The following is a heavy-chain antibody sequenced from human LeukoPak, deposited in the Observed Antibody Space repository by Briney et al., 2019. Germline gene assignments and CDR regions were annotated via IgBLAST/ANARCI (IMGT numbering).Heavy chain of an antibody. CDR1: GYTFTSYG. Sequence: ASVKASCKASGYTFTSYGISWVRQAPGQGLEWMGWISAYNGSTNYAQKLQGRVTMTTDTSTSTAYMELRSLRSDDTAVYYCARADWNDVNWFDPWGQGTLVTVSS. V-gene: IGHV1-18*04. CDR3: ARADWNDVNWFDP. D-gene: IGHD1-1*01. J-gene: IGHJ5*02. CDR2: ISAYNGST.